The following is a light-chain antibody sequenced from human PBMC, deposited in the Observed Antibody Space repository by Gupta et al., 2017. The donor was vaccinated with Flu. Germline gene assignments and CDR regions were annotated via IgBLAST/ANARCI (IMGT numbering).Light chain of an antibody. J-gene: IGKJ5*01. Sequence: SPATLYLSPGDRATLSCRASQSVGSSFAWYQQNRDQAPRLIIYDASRRATGIPVRFSGSGSVTDFTLTISGREPEDFAVYYWQQRSDSITFGQGTQVEIK. CDR2: DAS. CDR3: QQRSDSIT. V-gene: IGKV3-11*01. CDR1: QSVGSS.